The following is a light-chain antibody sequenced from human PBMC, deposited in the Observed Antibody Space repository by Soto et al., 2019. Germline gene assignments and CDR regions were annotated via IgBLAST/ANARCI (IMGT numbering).Light chain of an antibody. V-gene: IGLV2-14*01. J-gene: IGLJ2*01. Sequence: QSALTQPASVSESPGQSITLSCTGTSSDIGGYDYVSWYQRHPGKAPKLIIYDVNNRPSGVSNRFSGSKSGNTASLIISGLQAEDEADYYCTSYASGSSHVVFGGGTKLTVL. CDR1: SSDIGGYDY. CDR3: TSYASGSSHVV. CDR2: DVN.